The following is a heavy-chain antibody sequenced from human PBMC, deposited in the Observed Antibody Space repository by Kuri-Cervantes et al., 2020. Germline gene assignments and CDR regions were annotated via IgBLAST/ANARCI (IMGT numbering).Heavy chain of an antibody. D-gene: IGHD5-24*01. CDR3: ARGKVRDGYKP. CDR2: ISGSGGST. Sequence: GESLKISCAASGFTFSSYAMSWVRQAPGKGLEWVSAISGSGGSTYYADSVKGRFTISRDNSKNTLYLQMNSLRAEDTAVYYCARGKVRDGYKPWGQGTLVTVSS. V-gene: IGHV3-23*01. J-gene: IGHJ4*02. CDR1: GFTFSSYA.